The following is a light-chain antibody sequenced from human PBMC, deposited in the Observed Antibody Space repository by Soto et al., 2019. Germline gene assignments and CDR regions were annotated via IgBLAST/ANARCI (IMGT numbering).Light chain of an antibody. CDR2: GAS. J-gene: IGKJ1*01. V-gene: IGKV3-20*01. Sequence: EIVLTQAPGTLSLSPGERDTLSCRASQTVSSSYLAWYQQKPGQAPRLLIYGASIWATGIPDRFSGSGSGTDFTLTISRLEPEDFAVYYCQQYGSSLTWTFGHGTKVDIK. CDR3: QQYGSSLTWT. CDR1: QTVSSSY.